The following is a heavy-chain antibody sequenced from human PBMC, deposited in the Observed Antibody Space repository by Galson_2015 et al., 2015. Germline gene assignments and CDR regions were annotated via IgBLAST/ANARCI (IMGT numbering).Heavy chain of an antibody. CDR2: TYSGGST. D-gene: IGHD3-10*01. CDR1: GFTVSSNY. Sequence: SLRLSCAASGFTVSSNYMSWVRQAPGKGLEWVSVTYSGGSTYYADSVKGRFTISRDNSKSTVYLQMNSLRVEDTAVYYCARLRGLGSSPFDDWGQGTLVTVSS. V-gene: IGHV3-53*01. J-gene: IGHJ4*02. CDR3: ARLRGLGSSPFDD.